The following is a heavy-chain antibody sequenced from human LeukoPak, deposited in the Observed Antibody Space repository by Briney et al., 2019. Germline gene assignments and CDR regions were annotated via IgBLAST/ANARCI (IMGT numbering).Heavy chain of an antibody. V-gene: IGHV4-4*07. CDR2: INTSGAT. D-gene: IGHD5-18*01. CDR1: GGSITNYY. Sequence: SETLSLTCTVSGGSITNYYWSWIRQSAGKGLEWIGRINTSGATSYNPSIRSRVTMSVDTSKNQFSLKLSSVTAADTAMYYCARVSPPGYGILEKWGQGTLVTVSS. J-gene: IGHJ4*02. CDR3: ARVSPPGYGILEK.